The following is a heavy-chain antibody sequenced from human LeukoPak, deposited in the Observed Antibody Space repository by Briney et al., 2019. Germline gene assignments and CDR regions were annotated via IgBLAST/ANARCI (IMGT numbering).Heavy chain of an antibody. D-gene: IGHD1-26*01. CDR2: ISYDGNNK. J-gene: IGHJ4*02. Sequence: GGSLRLSCAASRFPFNSYAMHWVRQAPGKGLEWVAFISYDGNNKYYADSVKGRFTISRDNSKDTLYLQMNSLRAEDTAVYYCARSLVGAVYGSDFWGQGTLVTVSS. V-gene: IGHV3-30*04. CDR3: ARSLVGAVYGSDF. CDR1: RFPFNSYA.